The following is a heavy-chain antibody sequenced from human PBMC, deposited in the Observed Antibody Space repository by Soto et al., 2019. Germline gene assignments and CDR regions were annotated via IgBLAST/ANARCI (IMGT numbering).Heavy chain of an antibody. CDR1: GFTFSSYA. CDR3: AKWPGSSYYDSSGYYSD. V-gene: IGHV3-23*01. D-gene: IGHD3-22*01. CDR2: ISGSGGST. Sequence: PGGSLRLSCAASGFTFSSYAMSWVRQAPGKGLEWVSAISGSGGSTYYADSVKGRFTISRDNSKNTLYLQMNSLRAEDTAVYYCAKWPGSSYYDSSGYYSDWGQGTLVTVS. J-gene: IGHJ4*02.